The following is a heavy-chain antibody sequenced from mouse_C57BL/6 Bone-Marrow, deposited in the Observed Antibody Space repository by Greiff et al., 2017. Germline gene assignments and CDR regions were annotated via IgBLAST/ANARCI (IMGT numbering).Heavy chain of an antibody. CDR3: ARQGWLLYAMDY. V-gene: IGHV5-12*01. CDR1: GFTFSDYY. D-gene: IGHD2-3*01. Sequence: EVKLVESGGGLVQPGGSLKLSCAASGFTFSDYYMYWVRQTPGQRLEWVAYISPGCGSTYYPDTVKGRFTIARDKANNTLYMQVSRLKSEDTAMYYCARQGWLLYAMDYWGQGTSVTVSS. J-gene: IGHJ4*01. CDR2: ISPGCGST.